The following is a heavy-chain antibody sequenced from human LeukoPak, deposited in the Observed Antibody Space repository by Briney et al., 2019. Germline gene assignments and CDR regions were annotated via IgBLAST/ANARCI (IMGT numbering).Heavy chain of an antibody. J-gene: IGHJ4*02. Sequence: GGSLRLSCAASGFTFSSYWMSWVRQAPGKGLEWVAYISSYSSLVYYADSVKGRFTISRDNARNSLYLQMNSLRVEDTAVYYCARDSSGFLWGQGTLVTVSS. CDR1: GFTFSSYW. CDR2: ISSYSSLV. CDR3: ARDSSGFL. V-gene: IGHV3-48*04. D-gene: IGHD6-19*01.